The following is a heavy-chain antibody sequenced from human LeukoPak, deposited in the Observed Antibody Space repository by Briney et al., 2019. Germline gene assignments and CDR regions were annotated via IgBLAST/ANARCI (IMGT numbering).Heavy chain of an antibody. D-gene: IGHD4-11*01. CDR3: ARGVTDYYYYYMDV. CDR2: ISAYNGNT. Sequence: ASVKVSCKASGYTFTSYGISWVRQAPGQGLEWMGWISAYNGNTNYAPTLQGRVTMTTDTSTSTAYMELRSLRSDDTAVYYCARGVTDYYYYYMDVWGKGTTVTVSS. V-gene: IGHV1-18*01. CDR1: GYTFTSYG. J-gene: IGHJ6*03.